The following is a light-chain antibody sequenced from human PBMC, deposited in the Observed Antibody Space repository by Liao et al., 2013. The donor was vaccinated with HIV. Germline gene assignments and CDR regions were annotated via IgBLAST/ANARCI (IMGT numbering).Light chain of an antibody. CDR1: ALARKF. CDR3: QVWDSDTDHPSVI. CDR2: QDY. V-gene: IGLV3-1*01. Sequence: SYEVTQPPSVSVSPGQTARITCSGDALARKFVSWYHQKPGRSPVLVLYQDYKRPSGIPERVSGYSSGNTATLTISRVEAGDEADYFCQVWDSDTDHPSVIFGGGTKLTFL. J-gene: IGLJ2*01.